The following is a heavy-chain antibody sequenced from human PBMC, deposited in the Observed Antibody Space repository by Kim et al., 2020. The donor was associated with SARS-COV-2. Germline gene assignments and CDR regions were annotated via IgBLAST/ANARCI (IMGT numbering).Heavy chain of an antibody. D-gene: IGHD2-21*01. CDR1: GGSFSGYY. CDR2: IPPRGSP. J-gene: IGHJ6*02. V-gene: IGHV4-34*01. Sequence: SETLSLTCAVYGGSFSGYYWSWIRQPPGKGLEWIGEIPPRGSPPSPPSLPSRVPISVDTSKNQFSLKLSSVTAADTAVYYCARYSRVYGMDVWGQGTTVT. CDR3: ARYSRVYGMDV.